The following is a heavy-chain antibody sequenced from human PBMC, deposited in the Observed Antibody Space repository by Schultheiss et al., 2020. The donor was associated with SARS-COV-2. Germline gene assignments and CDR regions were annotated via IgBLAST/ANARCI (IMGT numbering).Heavy chain of an antibody. CDR3: ATTGEKYYDFWSGTLGMDV. CDR2: IIPIFGTA. CDR1: GYTFTGYY. V-gene: IGHV1-69*13. D-gene: IGHD3-3*01. J-gene: IGHJ6*02. Sequence: SVKVSCKASGYTFTGYYMHWVRQAPGQGLEWMGRIIPIFGTANYAQKFQGRVTITADESTSTAYMELSRLRSEDTAVYYCATTGEKYYDFWSGTLGMDVWGQGTTVTVSS.